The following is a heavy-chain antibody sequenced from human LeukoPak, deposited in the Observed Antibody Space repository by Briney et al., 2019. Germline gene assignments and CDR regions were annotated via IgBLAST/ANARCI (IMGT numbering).Heavy chain of an antibody. CDR3: ARVGYYESSGYYEY. CDR2: INPNSGGT. CDR1: GYTLTDYY. V-gene: IGHV1-2*06. J-gene: IGHJ4*02. D-gene: IGHD3-22*01. Sequence: ASVKVSCKASGYTLTDYYMHWVRQAPGQGLEWMGRINPNSGGTNYAQKFQGKVTMTRDTSISTVYMELSRLRSDDTAVYYCARVGYYESSGYYEYWGQGTLVTVSS.